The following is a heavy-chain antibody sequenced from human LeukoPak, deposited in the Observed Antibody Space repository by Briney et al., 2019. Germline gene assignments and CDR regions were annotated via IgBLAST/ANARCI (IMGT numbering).Heavy chain of an antibody. CDR2: ISSSSSYI. CDR3: ARVRYYGILTGYYYGMDV. J-gene: IGHJ6*04. D-gene: IGHD3-9*01. V-gene: IGHV3-21*01. CDR1: GFTFSDYY. Sequence: GGSLRLSCAASGFTFSDYYMNWVRQAPGKGLEWVSSISSSSSYIYYADSVKGRFTISRDNAKNSLYLQMNSLRAEDTAVYYCARVRYYGILTGYYYGMDVWGKGTTVTVSS.